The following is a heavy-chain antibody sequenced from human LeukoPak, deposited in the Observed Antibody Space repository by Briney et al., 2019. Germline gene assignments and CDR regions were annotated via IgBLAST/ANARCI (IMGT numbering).Heavy chain of an antibody. J-gene: IGHJ4*02. CDR3: AREGSGWYNDY. CDR2: INSDGSTT. Sequence: PGGSLRLSCAASGFTFSRYWMNWVRQAPGKGLVWVSRINSDGSTTNYADSVKGRFTISRDNAKNTLYVQMNSLRAEDTAVYCCAREGSGWYNDYWGQGTLVTVSS. V-gene: IGHV3-74*01. CDR1: GFTFSRYW. D-gene: IGHD6-19*01.